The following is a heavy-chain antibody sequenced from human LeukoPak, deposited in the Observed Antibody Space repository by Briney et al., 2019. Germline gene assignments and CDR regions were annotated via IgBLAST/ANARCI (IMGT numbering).Heavy chain of an antibody. Sequence: GGSLRLSCAASGFTFSSYAMSWVRQAPGKGLEWVSAISMSGVSTYYADSVKGRFTISRDNSMHTLYLQMNSLRAEDTAVYYCARDYYGSGSSDYWGQGTLVTVSS. J-gene: IGHJ4*02. V-gene: IGHV3-23*01. CDR1: GFTFSSYA. CDR3: ARDYYGSGSSDY. CDR2: ISMSGVST. D-gene: IGHD3-10*01.